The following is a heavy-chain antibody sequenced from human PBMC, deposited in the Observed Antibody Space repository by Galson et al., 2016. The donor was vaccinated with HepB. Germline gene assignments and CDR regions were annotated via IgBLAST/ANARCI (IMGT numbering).Heavy chain of an antibody. Sequence: SLRLSCAASGFTFSSYAMSWVRQAPGKGLEWVSGISGRGGSTYYADSVKGRFTISRDNSKNTLYLQMNSLRAEDTAVYYCAKDGRIYCSSASCHDHFHYWGQGTLVTVSS. D-gene: IGHD2-2*01. J-gene: IGHJ4*02. V-gene: IGHV3-23*01. CDR2: ISGRGGST. CDR1: GFTFSSYA. CDR3: AKDGRIYCSSASCHDHFHY.